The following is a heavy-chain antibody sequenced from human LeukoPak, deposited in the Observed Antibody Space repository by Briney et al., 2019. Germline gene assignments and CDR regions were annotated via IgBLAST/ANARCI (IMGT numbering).Heavy chain of an antibody. Sequence: PGGSLRLSCAASGLTFSSYAMSWVRQAPGKGLEWVSAISGSGSRTYYADSVKGRFTISRDNSKSTLYLRINSLRAEDTAVYYCARNENSGWGYFDYWGQGTLVTVSS. D-gene: IGHD5-12*01. CDR3: ARNENSGWGYFDY. J-gene: IGHJ4*02. V-gene: IGHV3-23*01. CDR1: GLTFSSYA. CDR2: ISGSGSRT.